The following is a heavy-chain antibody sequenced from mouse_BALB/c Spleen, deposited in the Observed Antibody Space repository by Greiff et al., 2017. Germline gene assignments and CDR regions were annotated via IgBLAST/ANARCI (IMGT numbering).Heavy chain of an antibody. D-gene: IGHD2-3*01. CDR3: ARGSSMIRGAWFAY. CDR1: GFNIKDTY. V-gene: IGHV14-3*02. Sequence: VQLKESGAELVKPGASVKLSCTASGFNIKDTYMHWVKQRPEQGLEWIGRIDPANGNTKYDPKFQGKATITAETSSNTAYLQLSSLTSEDTAVYYCARGSSMIRGAWFAYWGQGTLVTVSA. J-gene: IGHJ3*01. CDR2: IDPANGNT.